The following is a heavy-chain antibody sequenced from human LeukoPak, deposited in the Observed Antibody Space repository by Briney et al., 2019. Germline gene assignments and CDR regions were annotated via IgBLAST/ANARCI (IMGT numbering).Heavy chain of an antibody. CDR2: ISSSGSTI. V-gene: IGHV3-48*03. D-gene: IGHD3-10*02. Sequence: GGSLRLSCAASGFTFSSYEMNWVRQAPGKVLEWVSYISSSGSTIYYADSVKGRFTISRDNAKNSLYLQMNSLRAEDTAVYYCAELGITMIGGVWGKGTTVTISS. CDR1: GFTFSSYE. CDR3: AELGITMIGGV. J-gene: IGHJ6*04.